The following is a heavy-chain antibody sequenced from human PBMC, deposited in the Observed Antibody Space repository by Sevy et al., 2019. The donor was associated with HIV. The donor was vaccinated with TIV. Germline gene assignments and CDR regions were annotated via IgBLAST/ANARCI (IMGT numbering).Heavy chain of an antibody. D-gene: IGHD3-3*01. CDR3: ARVPTIFTEVHWYDP. V-gene: IGHV1-2*02. CDR1: GYTFTDYY. CDR2: INPNSGDT. J-gene: IGHJ5*02. Sequence: ASVKVSCKDSGYTFTDYYIHWVRQAPGQGLEYMGWINPNSGDTNYAQNFQGRVTMTSDTSISTVYMDLNRLRSDDTAVYYCARVPTIFTEVHWYDPWGQGTLVTVSS.